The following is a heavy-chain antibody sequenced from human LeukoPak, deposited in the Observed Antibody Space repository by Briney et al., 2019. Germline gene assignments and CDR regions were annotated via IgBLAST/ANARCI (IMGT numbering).Heavy chain of an antibody. V-gene: IGHV3-21*01. J-gene: IGHJ6*02. CDR2: ISSSGSYI. D-gene: IGHD6-19*01. CDR1: GFTFSSYA. CDR3: ARDLVAGTDYYYYGMDV. Sequence: GGSLRLSCAASGFTFSSYAMSWVRQAPGKGLEWVSSISSSGSYIYYADPVKGRFTISRDNAKNSLYLQMNSLRAEDTAVYYCARDLVAGTDYYYYGMDVWGQGTTVTVSS.